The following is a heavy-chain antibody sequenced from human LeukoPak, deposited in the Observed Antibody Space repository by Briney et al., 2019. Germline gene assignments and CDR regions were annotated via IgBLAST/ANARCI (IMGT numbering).Heavy chain of an antibody. CDR3: SRERDQVAAIRFDY. V-gene: IGHV4-4*07. Sequence: PSETLSLTCTVSGDSISRSYWSGIRQPAGKGLEYIGRIYISGSTNYNPSLKSRVTMSLDTSKNQFSLKLSSVTAADTAVYYCSRERDQVAAIRFDYWGRGTLVTVSS. CDR1: GDSISRSY. D-gene: IGHD5-12*01. CDR2: IYISGST. J-gene: IGHJ4*02.